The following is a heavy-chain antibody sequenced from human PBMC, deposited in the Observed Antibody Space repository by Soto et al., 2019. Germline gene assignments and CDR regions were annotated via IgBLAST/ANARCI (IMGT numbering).Heavy chain of an antibody. CDR1: GFTFSSYA. D-gene: IGHD2-15*01. CDR3: AKALGYYCSGGSCYSLYYYYYGMYV. V-gene: IGHV3-23*01. J-gene: IGHJ6*02. Sequence: GGSLRLSCAASGFTFSSYAMSWVRQAPGKGLEWVSAISGSGGSTYYADSVKGRFTISRDNSKNTLYLQMNSLRAEDTAVYYCAKALGYYCSGGSCYSLYYYYYGMYVWGQGTTVTVSS. CDR2: ISGSGGST.